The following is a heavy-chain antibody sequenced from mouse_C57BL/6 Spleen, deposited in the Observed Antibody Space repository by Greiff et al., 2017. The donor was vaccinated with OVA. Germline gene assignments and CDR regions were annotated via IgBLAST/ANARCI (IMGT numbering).Heavy chain of an antibody. CDR3: ARPYSNYYAMDY. CDR1: GYTFTSYW. D-gene: IGHD2-5*01. CDR2: INPSNGGT. Sequence: QVQLQQPGTELVKPGASVKLSCKASGYTFTSYWMHWVKQRPGQGLEWIGNINPSNGGTTYNEKFKSKATLTVDKSSSTAYMQRSSMTSEDSAVYYCARPYSNYYAMDYWGQGTSVTVSS. V-gene: IGHV1-53*01. J-gene: IGHJ4*01.